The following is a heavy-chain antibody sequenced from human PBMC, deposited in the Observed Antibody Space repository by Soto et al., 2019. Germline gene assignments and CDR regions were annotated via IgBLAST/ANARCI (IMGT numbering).Heavy chain of an antibody. CDR2: ISSSSSTI. CDR1: GFTFSTYS. CDR3: VRNQYYYDSSEYSDY. Sequence: PGGSLRLSCAASGFTFSTYSMNWVRQAPGKGLEWVSYISSSSSTIYYADSVKGRFTISRDNAKNSLYLQMDSLRDEDTAVYYCVRNQYYYDSSEYSDYWGQGTLVTVSS. D-gene: IGHD3-22*01. J-gene: IGHJ4*02. V-gene: IGHV3-48*02.